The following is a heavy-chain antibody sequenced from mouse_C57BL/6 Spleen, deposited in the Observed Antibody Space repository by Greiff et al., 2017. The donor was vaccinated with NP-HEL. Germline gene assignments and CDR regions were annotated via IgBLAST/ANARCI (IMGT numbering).Heavy chain of an antibody. CDR2: IDPSDSYT. CDR3: ARSTMVTTRYFDV. CDR1: GYTFTSYW. Sequence: QQSCKASGYTFTSYWMHWVKQRPGQGLEWIGEIDPSDSYTNYNQKFKGKSTLTVDKSSSTAYMQLSSLTSEDSAVYYCARSTMVTTRYFDVWGTGTTVTVSS. D-gene: IGHD2-2*01. J-gene: IGHJ1*03. V-gene: IGHV1-69*01.